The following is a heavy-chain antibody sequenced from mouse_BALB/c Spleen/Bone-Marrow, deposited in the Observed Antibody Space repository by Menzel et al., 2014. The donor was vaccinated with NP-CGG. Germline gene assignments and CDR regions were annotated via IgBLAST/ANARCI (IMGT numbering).Heavy chain of an antibody. Sequence: EVQLVESGGGLVQPGGSLRLSCAPSGFTFTDYYMSWVRQPPGKALEWLGFIRNKANGYTTEYSASVKGRFTISRDNSQSILYLQMNTLRAEDSATYYCARALIVFDYWGQGTTLTVSS. CDR3: ARALIVFDY. V-gene: IGHV7-3*02. CDR2: IRNKANGYTT. CDR1: GFTFTDYY. J-gene: IGHJ2*01.